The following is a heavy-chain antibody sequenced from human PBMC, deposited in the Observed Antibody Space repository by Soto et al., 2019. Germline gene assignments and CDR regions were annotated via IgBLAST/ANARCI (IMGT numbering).Heavy chain of an antibody. J-gene: IGHJ4*02. D-gene: IGHD5-12*01. V-gene: IGHV4-34*01. CDR2: INHSGST. Sequence: SETLSLTCAVYGGSFSGYYWSWIRQPPGKGLEWIGEINHSGSTNYNPSLKSRVTISVDTSKNQFSLKLSSVTAADTAVYYCARKGWLTWDYWGQGTLVTVSS. CDR1: GGSFSGYY. CDR3: ARKGWLTWDY.